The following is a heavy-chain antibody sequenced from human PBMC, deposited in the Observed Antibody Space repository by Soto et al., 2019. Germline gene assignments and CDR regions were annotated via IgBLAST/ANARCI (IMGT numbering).Heavy chain of an antibody. D-gene: IGHD5-12*01. CDR3: AHIDPEIVTVGGHGGFDY. V-gene: IGHV2-5*02. CDR2: IYWDDDK. CDR1: GFSLTSGAG. Sequence: QITLKESGPTLVRPPQTLPLTCTFSGFSLTSGAGVGWIRQPPGKALEWLALIYWDDDKRYSPSLKNRLTITKDTSKNQVVLTMTNVGPVDTATYFCAHIDPEIVTVGGHGGFDYWGQGTLVTVSS. J-gene: IGHJ4*02.